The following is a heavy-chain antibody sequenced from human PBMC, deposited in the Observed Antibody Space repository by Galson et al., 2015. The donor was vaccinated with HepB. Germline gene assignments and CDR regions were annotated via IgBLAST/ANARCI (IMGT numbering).Heavy chain of an antibody. D-gene: IGHD3-3*01. CDR2: ISSSSSYT. V-gene: IGHV3-11*06. CDR3: ARFNSGYYIGWFDP. J-gene: IGHJ5*02. Sequence: SLRLSCAASGLTFSDYYMSWIRQAPGKGLEWVSYISSSSSYTNYADSVKGRFTISRDNAKNSLYLQMNSLRAEDTAVYYCARFNSGYYIGWFDPWGQGTLVAVSS. CDR1: GLTFSDYY.